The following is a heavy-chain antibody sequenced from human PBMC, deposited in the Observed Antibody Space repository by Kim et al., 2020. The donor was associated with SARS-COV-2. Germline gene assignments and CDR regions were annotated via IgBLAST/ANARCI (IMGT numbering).Heavy chain of an antibody. D-gene: IGHD3-22*01. V-gene: IGHV7-4-1*02. Sequence: QGFKGRFVLSLDTSVSTAYLQISSLKAEDTAVYYCARTFYDSSAYYYVDYWGQGTLVTVSS. CDR3: ARTFYDSSAYYYVDY. J-gene: IGHJ4*02.